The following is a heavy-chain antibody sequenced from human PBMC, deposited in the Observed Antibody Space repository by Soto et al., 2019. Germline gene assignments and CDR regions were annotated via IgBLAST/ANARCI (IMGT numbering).Heavy chain of an antibody. CDR2: IIPVFGTV. V-gene: IGHV1-69*01. Sequence: QVKLVQSGAEVKKPGSSVKVSCKASGGTFGNSAISWVRQDPGQGLEWMGGIIPVFGTVNYAQKFEGRVTIAADESTSTVFMKISRLTSEDTAVYYCAKVMAAAGYDSWGQGTLVTVSS. J-gene: IGHJ4*02. D-gene: IGHD3-16*01. CDR1: GGTFGNSA. CDR3: AKVMAAAGYDS.